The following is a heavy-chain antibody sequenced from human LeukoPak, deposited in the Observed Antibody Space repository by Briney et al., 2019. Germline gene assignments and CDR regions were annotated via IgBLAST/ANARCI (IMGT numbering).Heavy chain of an antibody. CDR3: ARGYGGKGMDV. D-gene: IGHD4-23*01. Sequence: GGSLRLSCAASGFTVSSNYMSWVRQAPGKGLEWVSVIYSGGSTYYADSVKGRFTISRDDSKSTLYIQMNSLRAEDTAVYHCARGYGGKGMDVWGQGTTVTVSS. J-gene: IGHJ6*02. CDR2: IYSGGST. CDR1: GFTVSSNY. V-gene: IGHV3-53*01.